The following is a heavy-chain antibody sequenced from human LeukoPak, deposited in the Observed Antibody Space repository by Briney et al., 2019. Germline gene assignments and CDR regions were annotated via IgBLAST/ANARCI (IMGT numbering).Heavy chain of an antibody. CDR3: ARGPRDYYDSSGYSFDP. J-gene: IGHJ5*02. Sequence: SVKVSCKASGGTFTSYAISWVRQAPGQGLEWMGGIIPIFGTANYAQKFQGRVTITADESTSTAYMELSSLRSEDTAVYYCARGPRDYYDSSGYSFDPWGQGTLVTVSS. D-gene: IGHD3-22*01. CDR2: IIPIFGTA. V-gene: IGHV1-69*13. CDR1: GGTFTSYA.